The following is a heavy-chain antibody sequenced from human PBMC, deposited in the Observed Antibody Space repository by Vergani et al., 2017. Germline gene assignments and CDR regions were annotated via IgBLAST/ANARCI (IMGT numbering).Heavy chain of an antibody. CDR1: GFTFSSYA. CDR3: AKVGAMTTGTTWRWGGGGVET. V-gene: IGHV3-23*04. CDR2: ISGSGGST. Sequence: EVQLVESGGGLVQPGGSLRLSCAASGFTFSSYAMSWVRQAPGKGLEWVSAISGSGGSTYYADSVKGRFTISRDNSKNTRYLQMNSLRAEDTAVYYCAKVGAMTTGTTWRWGGGGVETWGQGTLVTVSS. J-gene: IGHJ5*02. D-gene: IGHD4-17*01.